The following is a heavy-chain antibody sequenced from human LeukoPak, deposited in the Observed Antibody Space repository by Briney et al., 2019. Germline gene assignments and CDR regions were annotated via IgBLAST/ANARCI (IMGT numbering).Heavy chain of an antibody. J-gene: IGHJ5*02. Sequence: QAGGSLRLSCAASGFTFTDYLMTWVRQAPGKGLEWVADIKADGSGKYYVDSVKGRFTILRDNAKNSLYLQMNSLRVEDTAVYYCAKDYRCSSTSCYSWVRVTGGSLKNWFDPWGQGTLVTVSS. CDR1: GFTFTDYL. CDR3: AKDYRCSSTSCYSWVRVTGGSLKNWFDP. D-gene: IGHD2-2*01. CDR2: IKADGSGK. V-gene: IGHV3-7*01.